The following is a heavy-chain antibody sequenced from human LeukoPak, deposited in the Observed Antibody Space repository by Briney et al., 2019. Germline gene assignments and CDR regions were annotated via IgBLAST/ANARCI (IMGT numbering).Heavy chain of an antibody. CDR3: ACRYSGSYVDAFDI. Sequence: ASVKVSCKASGYTFTSYGISWVRQAPAQGLEWMGWISAYNGNTNYAQKLQGRVTMTTDTSTSTDYMELSSLRSDDTAGYYCACRYSGSYVDAFDIWGQGTMVTVSS. D-gene: IGHD1-26*01. V-gene: IGHV1-18*01. CDR1: GYTFTSYG. J-gene: IGHJ3*02. CDR2: ISAYNGNT.